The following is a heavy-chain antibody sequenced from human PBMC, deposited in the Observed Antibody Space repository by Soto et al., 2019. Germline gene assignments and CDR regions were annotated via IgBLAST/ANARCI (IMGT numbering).Heavy chain of an antibody. J-gene: IGHJ4*02. CDR2: IKGDGSET. D-gene: IGHD5-12*01. V-gene: IGHV3-74*01. CDR1: GFGFSSYA. Sequence: GGSLRLSCAASGFGFSSYAMAWVRQPPGKGLEWVSRIKGDGSETNYADSVKGRFTISRDNAKNTLYLQLNSLRAEDTAVYYCLRGNSGYGNFDYWGQGTRVTVSS. CDR3: LRGNSGYGNFDY.